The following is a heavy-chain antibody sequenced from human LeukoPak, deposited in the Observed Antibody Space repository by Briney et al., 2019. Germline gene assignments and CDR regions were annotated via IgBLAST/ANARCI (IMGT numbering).Heavy chain of an antibody. Sequence: PSETLSLTCTVSGGSISSGSYYWSWIRQPAGKGLEWIGRIYTSGSTNYNPSLKSRVTISVDTSKNQFSLKLSSVTAADTAVYYCARVDTSSSTVSDAFDIWGQGTMVTVSS. D-gene: IGHD6-6*01. J-gene: IGHJ3*02. V-gene: IGHV4-61*02. CDR3: ARVDTSSSTVSDAFDI. CDR2: IYTSGST. CDR1: GGSISSGSYY.